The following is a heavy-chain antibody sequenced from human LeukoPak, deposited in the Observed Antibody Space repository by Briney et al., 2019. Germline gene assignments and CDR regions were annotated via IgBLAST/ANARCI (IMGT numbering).Heavy chain of an antibody. CDR3: AIDGQQLVPFDY. Sequence: PSETLSLTCTVSGGSISSSSYYWGWIRQPPGKGLEWIGSIYYSGRTYYNPSLKSRVTISVDTSKNQFSLKLSSVTAADTAVYYCAIDGQQLVPFDYWGQGTLVTVSS. J-gene: IGHJ4*02. D-gene: IGHD6-13*01. CDR2: IYYSGRT. V-gene: IGHV4-39*07. CDR1: GGSISSSSYY.